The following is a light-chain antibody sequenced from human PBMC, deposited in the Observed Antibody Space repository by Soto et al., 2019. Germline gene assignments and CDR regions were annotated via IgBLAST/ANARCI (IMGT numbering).Light chain of an antibody. J-gene: IGLJ2*01. CDR3: SSYTSSTTPV. V-gene: IGLV2-14*01. Sequence: QSVLTQPASVSGSPGQTITISCTGTSSDVGGYAYVSWYQQYPGKVPKLVISEVSNRPSGVSHRFSGSRSGNTASLTISGLQVEDEADYHCSSYTSSTTPVFGGGTKLTVL. CDR1: SSDVGGYAY. CDR2: EVS.